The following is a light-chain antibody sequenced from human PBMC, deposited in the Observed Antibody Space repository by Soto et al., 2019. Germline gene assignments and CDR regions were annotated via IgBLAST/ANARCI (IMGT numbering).Light chain of an antibody. CDR1: QSVSSNY. J-gene: IGKJ1*01. CDR3: QQYGSSSWT. CDR2: GAS. V-gene: IGKV3-20*01. Sequence: EIVLTHSPGTLSLSPWERATLSCRASQSVSSNYLAWYQQKPGQAPRLLIYGASTRATGIPARFSGSGSGTDFTLTISRLEPEDFAVYYCQQYGSSSWTFGQGTKVDIK.